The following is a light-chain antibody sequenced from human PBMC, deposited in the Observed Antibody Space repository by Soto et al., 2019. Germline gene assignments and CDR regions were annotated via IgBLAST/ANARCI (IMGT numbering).Light chain of an antibody. J-gene: IGKJ5*01. CDR3: QERSNWPPIT. CDR2: GAS. Sequence: DIVLTQSPGTLSLSPGERATISCRASESVSANYLAWYQQKSGQAPRLLIYGASSRATGIPARFSGSGSGTDFTLTISSLEPEDFAVYYCQERSNWPPITFGQGTRLEI. V-gene: IGKV3D-20*02. CDR1: ESVSANY.